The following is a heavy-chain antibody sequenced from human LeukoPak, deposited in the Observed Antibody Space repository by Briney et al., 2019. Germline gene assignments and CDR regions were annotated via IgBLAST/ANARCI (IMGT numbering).Heavy chain of an antibody. V-gene: IGHV3-33*01. CDR2: IWYDGSNK. D-gene: IGHD6-6*01. CDR3: ASPARASSGDAFDI. CDR1: GFTFSSYG. Sequence: GGSLRLSCAASGFTFSSYGMHWVRQAPGKGLEWVAVIWYDGSNKYYADSVKGRFTISRDNSKNTLYLQMNSLRAEDTAVYYCASPARASSGDAFDIWGQGTMVTVSS. J-gene: IGHJ3*02.